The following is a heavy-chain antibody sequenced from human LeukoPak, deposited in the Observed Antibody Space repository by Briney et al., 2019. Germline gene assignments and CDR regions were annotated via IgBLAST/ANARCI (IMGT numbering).Heavy chain of an antibody. CDR2: IYYRGST. D-gene: IGHD4-17*01. CDR1: GGSISDYY. J-gene: IGHJ4*02. V-gene: IGHV4-59*08. Sequence: SKTLSLTCTVSGGSISDYYWSWTRQPPGKGPEWIGYIYYRGSTNYNPSLKSRVSMSIDTSKNQFSLRLSSVTAADTAVYYCARLATYGDYSDWGQGTLVTVSS. CDR3: ARLATYGDYSD.